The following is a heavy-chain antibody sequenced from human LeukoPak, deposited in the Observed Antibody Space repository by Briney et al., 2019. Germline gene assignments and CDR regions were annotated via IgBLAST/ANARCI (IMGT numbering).Heavy chain of an antibody. CDR2: ISGGGETT. D-gene: IGHD4-17*01. CDR1: GFTFNNYA. V-gene: IGHV3-23*01. J-gene: IGHJ4*02. CDR3: ARDYADYVGYFFFDY. Sequence: GGSLRLSCAASGFTFNNYAMNWVRKAPGKGLEWVSSISGGGETTYYADSAKGRFTISRDNSQNTLYLQMNSLRAEDTAVYYCARDYADYVGYFFFDYWGQGTLVTVSS.